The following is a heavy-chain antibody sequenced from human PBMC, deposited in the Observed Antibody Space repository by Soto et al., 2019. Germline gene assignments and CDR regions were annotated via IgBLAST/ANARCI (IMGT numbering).Heavy chain of an antibody. CDR2: ISAYNGNS. CDR3: ARDLGGWPDY. CDR1: GYTFTSYG. V-gene: IGHV1-18*01. Sequence: ASVKVSCKASGYTFTSYGISWVRQAPGQGLEWMGWISAYNGNSNYAQKFQGRVTITRDTSASTAYMELSSLRSEDTAVYYCARDLGGWPDYWGQGTLVTVSS. D-gene: IGHD2-15*01. J-gene: IGHJ4*02.